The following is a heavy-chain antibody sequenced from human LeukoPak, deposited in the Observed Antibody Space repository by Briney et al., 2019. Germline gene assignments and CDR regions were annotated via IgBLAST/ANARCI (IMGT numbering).Heavy chain of an antibody. D-gene: IGHD2-15*01. Sequence: SAKVSCKASGGTFSSHAISSLRQAPGQGLEWMGRIIPIFGTANYAQKFQGRVTITTDESTSTAYMELSSLRSEDTAVYYCARGRYCSGGSCLLHYGDYEYWGQGTLVTVSS. CDR1: GGTFSSHA. J-gene: IGHJ4*02. CDR2: IIPIFGTA. V-gene: IGHV1-69*05. CDR3: ARGRYCSGGSCLLHYGDYEY.